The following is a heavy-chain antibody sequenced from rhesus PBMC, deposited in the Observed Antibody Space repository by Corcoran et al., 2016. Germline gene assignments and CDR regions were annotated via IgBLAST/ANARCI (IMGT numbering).Heavy chain of an antibody. CDR2: IHPSNGDT. CDR3: ARVMEAGTTRYRFDV. D-gene: IGHD1-20*01. Sequence: QVHLVQTGAEVKNPGAALRLSGKTFGYSFNNYYINWVRQGPEQVIDWMGWIHPSNGDTGYAPKFQGRVTMTRDTSTSTAYMELNSLTSEDTAVYYCARVMEAGTTRYRFDVWGPGVLVTVSS. CDR1: GYSFNNYY. V-gene: IGHV1S9*01. J-gene: IGHJ5-1*01.